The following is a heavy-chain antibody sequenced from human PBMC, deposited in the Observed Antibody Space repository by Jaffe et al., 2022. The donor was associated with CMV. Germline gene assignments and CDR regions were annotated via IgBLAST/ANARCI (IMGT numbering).Heavy chain of an antibody. CDR2: ISGSGGST. CDR1: GFTFSSYA. Sequence: EVQLLESGGGLVQPGGSLRLSCAASGFTFSSYAMSWVRQAPGKGLEWVSAISGSGGSTYYADSVKGRFTISRDNSKNTLYLQMNSLRAEDTAVYYCAKCYYGSGSLPYYYYGMDVWGQGTTVTVSS. D-gene: IGHD3-10*01. J-gene: IGHJ6*02. CDR3: AKCYYGSGSLPYYYYGMDV. V-gene: IGHV3-23*01.